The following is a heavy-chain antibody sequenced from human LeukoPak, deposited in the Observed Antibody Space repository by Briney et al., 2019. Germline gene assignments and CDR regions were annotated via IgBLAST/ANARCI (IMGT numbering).Heavy chain of an antibody. CDR2: ISGSGAGT. D-gene: IGHD6-19*01. CDR3: AKVGVEVAGSRGDIEC. J-gene: IGHJ4*02. CDR1: GFIFSRYG. Sequence: GGSLRLSCAASGFIFSRYGMTWVRQAPGKGLERVAAISGSGAGTYYADSVKGRFTISRDNFKNTLYLQMNSLRAEDTAIYYCAKVGVEVAGSRGDIECWGQGTLVTVSS. V-gene: IGHV3-23*01.